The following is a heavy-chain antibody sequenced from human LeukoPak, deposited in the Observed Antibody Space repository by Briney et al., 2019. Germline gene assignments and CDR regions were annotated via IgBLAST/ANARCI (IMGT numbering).Heavy chain of an antibody. V-gene: IGHV3-11*05. J-gene: IGHJ4*02. CDR1: GFTFRDRY. Sequence: GGSLRLSCAASGFTFRDRYMGWVRQAPGKGLAWVSYISSSSHYTNYEASVRSRFIISRDNSRDSLYLQMNSLRVEDTAIYYCVTETTEGAKDYWGQGTLVTVSS. CDR3: VTETTEGAKDY. CDR2: ISSSSHYT. D-gene: IGHD1-14*01.